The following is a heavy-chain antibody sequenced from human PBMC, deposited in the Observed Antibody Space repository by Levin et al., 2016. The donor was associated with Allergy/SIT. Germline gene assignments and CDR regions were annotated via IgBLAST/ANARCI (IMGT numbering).Heavy chain of an antibody. D-gene: IGHD5-18*01. J-gene: IGHJ4*02. V-gene: IGHV3-21*01. CDR2: ISSSNSYI. Sequence: WIRQPPGKGLEWVSSISSSNSYIYYADSVKGRFTISRDNARNSLYLQMNSLRAEDTAVYYCARDDRRGYSYGSSLDYWGQGTLVTVSS. CDR3: ARDDRRGYSYGSSLDY.